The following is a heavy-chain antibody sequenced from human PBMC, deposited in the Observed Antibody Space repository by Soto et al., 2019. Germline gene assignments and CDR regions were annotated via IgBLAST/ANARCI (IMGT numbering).Heavy chain of an antibody. D-gene: IGHD4-17*01. CDR1: GCTFSGCV. CDR2: IRNKANNYAA. CDR3: ARSYGDDYYFGLDV. Sequence: EVQLVESGGGLVQPGESLKLSCATSGCTFSGCVMHWVRQASGKGLEWVGHIRNKANNYAAAYAGSLKGRFTISRDDSKNTAYLQMDTLKTEDTAVYYCARSYGDDYYFGLDVWGQGTTVTVSS. V-gene: IGHV3-73*02. J-gene: IGHJ6*02.